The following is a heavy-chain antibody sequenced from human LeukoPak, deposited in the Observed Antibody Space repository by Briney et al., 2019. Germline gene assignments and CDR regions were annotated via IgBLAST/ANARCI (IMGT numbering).Heavy chain of an antibody. CDR3: ARAGYCTNGVCCLGY. D-gene: IGHD2-8*01. CDR1: GGSFSGYY. CDR2: INHSGST. Sequence: SETLSLTCAVYGGSFSGYYWSWIRQPPGKGLEWIGEINHSGSTNYNPSLKSRVTISVDTSKNQFSLKLSSVTAADTAVYYCARAGYCTNGVCCLGYWGQGTLVTVSS. V-gene: IGHV4-34*01. J-gene: IGHJ4*02.